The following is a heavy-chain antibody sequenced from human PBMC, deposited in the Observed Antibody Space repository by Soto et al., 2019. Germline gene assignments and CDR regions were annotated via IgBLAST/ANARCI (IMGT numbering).Heavy chain of an antibody. Sequence: PSETLSLTCSVSGGSISDFYWSWIRQSAGNRLEWIGRVYSRGTADPNPSLKSRVTLSVDTSKNQFSLNLMFVTAADTAVYFCAREGYKNHQYGMDVWGQGTPVTVSS. D-gene: IGHD3-10*01. CDR1: GGSISDFY. V-gene: IGHV4-4*07. CDR2: VYSRGTA. CDR3: AREGYKNHQYGMDV. J-gene: IGHJ6*02.